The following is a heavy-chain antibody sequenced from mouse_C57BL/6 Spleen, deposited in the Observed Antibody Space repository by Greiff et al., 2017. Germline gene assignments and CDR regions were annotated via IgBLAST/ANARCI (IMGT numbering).Heavy chain of an antibody. D-gene: IGHD3-3*01. J-gene: IGHJ3*01. Sequence: DVMLVESGGGLVQPGGSLKLSCAASGFTFSDYYMYWVRQTPEKRLEWVAYISNGGGSTYYPDTVKGRFTISRDNAKNTLYLQMSRLKSEDTAMYYCARGPTLFAYWGQGTLVTVSA. CDR2: ISNGGGST. CDR3: ARGPTLFAY. V-gene: IGHV5-12*01. CDR1: GFTFSDYY.